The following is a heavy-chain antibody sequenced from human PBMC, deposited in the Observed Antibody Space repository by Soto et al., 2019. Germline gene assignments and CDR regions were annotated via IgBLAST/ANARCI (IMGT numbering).Heavy chain of an antibody. D-gene: IGHD5-18*01. CDR2: INSGGNT. V-gene: IGHV3-66*01. CDR3: ARGGDSYGYGEYYYYGMDV. Sequence: RGSLRPSRASSGFSGSNKYNSRVPQGPGKRVEWVSAINSGGNTYYADSVKGRFTISRDNSKNTVYLQMNSVGAEDTAVYYCARGGDSYGYGEYYYYGMDVWGQGTTVTVSS. CDR1: GFSGSNKY. J-gene: IGHJ6*02.